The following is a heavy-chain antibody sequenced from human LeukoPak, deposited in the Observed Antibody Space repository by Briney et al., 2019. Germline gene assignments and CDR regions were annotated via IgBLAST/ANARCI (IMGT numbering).Heavy chain of an antibody. D-gene: IGHD6-13*01. J-gene: IGHJ4*02. CDR3: AKDVGSSWRHSFIGD. CDR2: ISWNSGSI. Sequence: GRSLRLSCAASGFTFDDYAVHWVRQAPGKGLEWVSGISWNSGSIGYADSVKGRFTISRDNAKNSLYLQMNSLRAEDMALYYCAKDVGSSWRHSFIGDWGQGTLVTVSS. V-gene: IGHV3-9*03. CDR1: GFTFDDYA.